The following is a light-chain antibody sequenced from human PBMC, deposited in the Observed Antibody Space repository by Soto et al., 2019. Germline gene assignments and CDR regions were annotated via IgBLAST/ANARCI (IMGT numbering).Light chain of an antibody. CDR3: QQYHNYWT. CDR1: QSISDW. V-gene: IGKV1-5*01. Sequence: EIQMTQSPSTLSASIGDRVTITCRASQSISDWLAWYQQKPGKAPSLLVYDASKLQTGVPSRFRGSGSGTEFTLTISSLQPEDVATYYCQQYHNYWTFGQGTKVEI. J-gene: IGKJ1*01. CDR2: DAS.